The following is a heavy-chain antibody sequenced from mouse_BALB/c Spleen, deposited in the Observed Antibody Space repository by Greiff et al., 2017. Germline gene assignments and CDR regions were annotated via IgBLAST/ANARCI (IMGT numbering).Heavy chain of an antibody. V-gene: IGHV5-17*02. CDR1: GFTFSSFG. D-gene: IGHD2-14*01. J-gene: IGHJ3*01. CDR3: ARTYYRYDGWFAY. Sequence: EVKVVESGGGLVHSGGSLKLSCAASGFTFSSFGMHWVRQAPEKGLEWVAYISSGSSTIYYADTVKGRFTISRDNPKNTLFLQMTSLRSEDTAMYYCARTYYRYDGWFAYWGQGTLVTVSA. CDR2: ISSGSSTI.